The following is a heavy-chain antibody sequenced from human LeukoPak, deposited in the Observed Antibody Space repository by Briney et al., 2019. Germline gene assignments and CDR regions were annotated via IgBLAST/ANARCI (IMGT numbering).Heavy chain of an antibody. CDR1: GGSISSYY. J-gene: IGHJ3*02. V-gene: IGHV4-59*01. D-gene: IGHD5-24*01. CDR2: IYYSGST. CDR3: ARVTRWLQLGDAFDI. Sequence: SETLSLTCTVSGGSISSYYWSWLRQPPGKGLEWIGYIYYSGSTNYNPSLKSRVTISVDTSKNQFSLKLSSVTAADTAVYYCARVTRWLQLGDAFDIWGQGTMVTVSS.